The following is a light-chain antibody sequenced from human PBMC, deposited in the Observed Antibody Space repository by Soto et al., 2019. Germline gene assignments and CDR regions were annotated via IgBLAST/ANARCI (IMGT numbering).Light chain of an antibody. CDR3: QQYNDRLWT. Sequence: EINMTQSPATLSVSLGDGVTLSCRASQSVTYNLAWYQQRPGQAPRLLIYGASTRATGIPPRFSGRGSGTEFTLTITSLQSEDFAVYYCQQYNDRLWTFGQGTKVDIK. CDR2: GAS. J-gene: IGKJ1*01. CDR1: QSVTYN. V-gene: IGKV3-15*01.